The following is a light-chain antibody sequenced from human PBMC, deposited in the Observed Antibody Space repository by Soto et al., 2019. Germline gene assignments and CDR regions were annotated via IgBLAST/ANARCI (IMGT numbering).Light chain of an antibody. J-gene: IGKJ3*01. CDR2: DAS. Sequence: DIQMTQSPSSLSASVGDRVTITCQASHDITSFLNWYQHKPGRAPKLLIYDASILEAGIPTRFSGSGSGTHFTFTISSLQAEDVATYYCQHCDYLPIFGPGTTVDF. V-gene: IGKV1-33*01. CDR1: HDITSF. CDR3: QHCDYLPI.